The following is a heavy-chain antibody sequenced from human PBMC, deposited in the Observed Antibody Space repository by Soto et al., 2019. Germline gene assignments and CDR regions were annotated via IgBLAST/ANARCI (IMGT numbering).Heavy chain of an antibody. Sequence: SETLSLTCTVSGGSVSSGSYYWSWIRQPPGKGLEWIGYIYYSGSTYYNPSLKSRVTISVDTSKNQFSLKLSSVTAADTAVYYCARLKGSWHDFDYWGQGTLVTVSS. CDR3: ARLKGSWHDFDY. D-gene: IGHD6-13*01. CDR2: IYYSGST. CDR1: GGSVSSGSYY. J-gene: IGHJ4*02. V-gene: IGHV4-39*01.